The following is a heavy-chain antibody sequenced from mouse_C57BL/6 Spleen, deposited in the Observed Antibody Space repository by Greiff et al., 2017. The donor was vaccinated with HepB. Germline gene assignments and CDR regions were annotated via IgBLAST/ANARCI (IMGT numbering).Heavy chain of an antibody. CDR3: ARGMAYYSNYDAMDY. V-gene: IGHV1-18*01. J-gene: IGHJ4*01. CDR2: INPNNGGT. D-gene: IGHD2-5*01. Sequence: SGPELVKPGASVKIPCKASGYTFTDYNMDWVKQSHGKSLEWIGDINPNNGGTIYNQKFKGKATLTVDKSSSTAYMELRSLTSEDTAVYYCARGMAYYSNYDAMDYWGQGTSVTVSS. CDR1: GYTFTDYN.